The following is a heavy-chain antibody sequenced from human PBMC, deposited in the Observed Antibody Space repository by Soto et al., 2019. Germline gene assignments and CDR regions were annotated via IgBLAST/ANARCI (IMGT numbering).Heavy chain of an antibody. CDR2: IYWNDDE. V-gene: IGHV2-5*01. Sequence: QITLKESGPTLVKPTQTLTLTCSFSGFSLSTSGRGVGWIRQPPGKALEWLAVIYWNDDERYSPSLKNRVTITKDTYKNQVVLTMTHMDPVDPATYYCAHSGYGEYPRANWFDPWGKGTLVTVSS. CDR3: AHSGYGEYPRANWFDP. D-gene: IGHD5-18*01. CDR1: GFSLSTSGRG. J-gene: IGHJ5*02.